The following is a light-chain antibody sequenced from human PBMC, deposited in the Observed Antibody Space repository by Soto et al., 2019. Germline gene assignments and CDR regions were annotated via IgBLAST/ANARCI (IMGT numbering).Light chain of an antibody. Sequence: DVQMTQSPSTLAASVGDRVTITCRASQSISSWLAWYQQKLGRAPRLLIYDDSSLESGVPSRFSGSGYGTEFTLTISSLQPDDFATYYCQQYNTYSSLTFGGGTKVDIK. J-gene: IGKJ4*01. CDR3: QQYNTYSSLT. V-gene: IGKV1-5*01. CDR2: DDS. CDR1: QSISSW.